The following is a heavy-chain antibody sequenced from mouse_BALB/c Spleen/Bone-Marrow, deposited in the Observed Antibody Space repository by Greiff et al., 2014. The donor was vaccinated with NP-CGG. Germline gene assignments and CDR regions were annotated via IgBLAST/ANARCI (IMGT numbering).Heavy chain of an antibody. CDR2: IWAGGST. V-gene: IGHV2-9*02. Sequence: VQGVESGPGLVALSQSLSITCTVSGFSLTSYGVHWVRQPPGKGLEWLGVIWAGGSTNYNSALMSRLSISKDNSKSQVFLKMNSLQTDDTAMYYCARSTMITEGFAYWGQGTLVTVSA. CDR3: ARSTMITEGFAY. J-gene: IGHJ3*01. CDR1: GFSLTSYG. D-gene: IGHD2-4*01.